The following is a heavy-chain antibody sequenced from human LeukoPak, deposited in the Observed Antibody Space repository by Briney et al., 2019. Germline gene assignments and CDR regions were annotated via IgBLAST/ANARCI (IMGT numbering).Heavy chain of an antibody. CDR1: GFTFSSYA. CDR3: ARRWGSLDY. CDR2: MSYDGTNK. J-gene: IGHJ4*02. Sequence: PGRSLRLSCAASGFTFSSYAMHWVRQAPGKGLEWVAVMSYDGTNKYYADSVKGRFTISRDNSKNTLYLQMNSLRAEDTAVYYCARRWGSLDYWGQGTLVTVSS. D-gene: IGHD7-27*01. V-gene: IGHV3-30-3*01.